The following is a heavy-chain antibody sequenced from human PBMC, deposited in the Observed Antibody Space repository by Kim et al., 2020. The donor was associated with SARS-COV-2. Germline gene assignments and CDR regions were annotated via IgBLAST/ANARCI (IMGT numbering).Heavy chain of an antibody. J-gene: IGHJ4*02. D-gene: IGHD6-19*01. Sequence: KVRGRVTMTRDTSQSTVYLELSSLRSEDTAVYYCARDRSQQWLVGGPFDYWGQGTLVTVSS. V-gene: IGHV1-46*01. CDR3: ARDRSQQWLVGGPFDY.